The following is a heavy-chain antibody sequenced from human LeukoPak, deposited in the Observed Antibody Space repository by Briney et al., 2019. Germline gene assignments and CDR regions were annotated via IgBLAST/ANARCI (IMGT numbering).Heavy chain of an antibody. CDR2: IYYTGST. V-gene: IGHV4-31*03. J-gene: IGHJ4*02. CDR1: GGSISSGDYY. D-gene: IGHD2-2*01. CDR3: ARDYGPYCTSTSCGIDY. Sequence: SQTLSLTCTVSGGSISSGDYYWSWIRQHPGKGLEWIGYIYYTGSTRYNPSLKSRLSMSVDTSENHFSLKLSSVTAADTAVYYCARDYGPYCTSTSCGIDYWGQGTLVTVSS.